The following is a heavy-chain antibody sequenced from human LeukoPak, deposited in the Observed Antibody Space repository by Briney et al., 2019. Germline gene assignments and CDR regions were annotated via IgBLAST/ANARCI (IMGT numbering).Heavy chain of an antibody. CDR3: ARSYSGSYCFDY. Sequence: GGSLRLSCAASGFTVSNNYMTWVRQTPGKGLEWVSRIYSGGTAHYADSVKGRFTISRDNSKNTLYLQMNSLRAEDTAVYYCARSYSGSYCFDYWGQGTLITVSS. V-gene: IGHV3-66*01. CDR1: GFTVSNNY. D-gene: IGHD1-26*01. CDR2: IYSGGTA. J-gene: IGHJ4*02.